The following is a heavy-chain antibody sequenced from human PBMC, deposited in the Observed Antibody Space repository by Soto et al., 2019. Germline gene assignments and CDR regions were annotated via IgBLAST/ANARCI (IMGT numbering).Heavy chain of an antibody. CDR3: TTVTTVDYYFDY. Sequence: GGSLRLSWAASGLTFSDRYMDWVRQAPGKGLEWVGRIRKKTNSYTTEYAASVKARFIISRDDSTNSLYLQMSSRKTEDTAVYYCTTVTTVDYYFDYWGQGTLVTVSS. D-gene: IGHD4-17*01. CDR1: GLTFSDRY. CDR2: IRKKTNSYTT. J-gene: IGHJ4*02. V-gene: IGHV3-72*01.